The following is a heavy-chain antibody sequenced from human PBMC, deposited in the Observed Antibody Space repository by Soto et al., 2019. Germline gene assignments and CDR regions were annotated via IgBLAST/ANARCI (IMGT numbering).Heavy chain of an antibody. CDR1: GFTFSSYW. D-gene: IGHD2-2*02. CDR2: IKQDGSEK. V-gene: IGHV3-7*01. CDR3: ARDCSSTSCYTDY. J-gene: IGHJ4*02. Sequence: ESGGGLVQPGGSLRLSCAASGFTFSSYWMSWVRQAPGKGLEWVANIKQDGSEKYYVDSVKGRFTISRDNAKNSLYLQMNSLRAEDTAVYYCARDCSSTSCYTDYWGQGTLVTVSS.